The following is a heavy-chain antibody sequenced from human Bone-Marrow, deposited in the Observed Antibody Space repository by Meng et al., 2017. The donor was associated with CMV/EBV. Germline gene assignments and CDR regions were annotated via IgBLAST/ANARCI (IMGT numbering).Heavy chain of an antibody. Sequence: SVKVSCKASGGTFSSYTISWVRQAPGQGLEWMGRIIPILGIANYAQKFQGRVTITADTSTSTAYMELRSLRSDDTAVYYCARDGTVAEFDPWGQGTLVTVSS. V-gene: IGHV1-69*04. CDR1: GGTFSSYT. J-gene: IGHJ5*02. D-gene: IGHD4-23*01. CDR2: IIPILGIA. CDR3: ARDGTVAEFDP.